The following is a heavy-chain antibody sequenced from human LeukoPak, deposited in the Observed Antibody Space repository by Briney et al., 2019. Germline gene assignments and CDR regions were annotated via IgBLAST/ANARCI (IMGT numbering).Heavy chain of an antibody. CDR2: IYNGGST. D-gene: IGHD3-10*01. V-gene: IGHV3-53*01. CDR1: GFIVSNNY. CDR3: AREQPPGVFFDY. J-gene: IGHJ4*02. Sequence: GGSLRLSCAASGFIVSNNYMSWVRQAPGEGLEWVSVIYNGGSTYYADSVKGRFTITRDNSKNTLYLQMNSLRAEDTAVYYCAREQPPGVFFDYWGQGTLVTVSS.